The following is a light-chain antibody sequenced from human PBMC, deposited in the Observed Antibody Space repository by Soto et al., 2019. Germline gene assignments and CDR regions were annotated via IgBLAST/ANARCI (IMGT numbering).Light chain of an antibody. Sequence: QSVLTQPTSASGTPGQRVTISCSGSSSNIGSNTVNWYQQLPGTAPKLLIYSNNQRPSGVPDRFSGSKSGTSASLAISGLQSEDEADYYCAAWDDSLNGRSYVFGTGTKVTVL. J-gene: IGLJ1*01. CDR3: AAWDDSLNGRSYV. CDR2: SNN. V-gene: IGLV1-44*01. CDR1: SSNIGSNT.